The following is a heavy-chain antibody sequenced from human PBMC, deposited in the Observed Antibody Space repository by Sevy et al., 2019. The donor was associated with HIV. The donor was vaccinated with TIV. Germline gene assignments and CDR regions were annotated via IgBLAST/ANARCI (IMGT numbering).Heavy chain of an antibody. V-gene: IGHV3-49*04. CDR1: GFTFSDYA. Sequence: GGSLRLSCTASGFTFSDYAMSWVRQAPGKGLEWVGFIKTKTYGGTTEYAASVKGRFIISRDDSRNIAYLQMNSLKTEDTAVYYCTRDCSGSGWFYFDYWGQGTLVTVS. J-gene: IGHJ4*02. CDR3: TRDCSGSGWFYFDY. CDR2: IKTKTYGGTT. D-gene: IGHD6-19*01.